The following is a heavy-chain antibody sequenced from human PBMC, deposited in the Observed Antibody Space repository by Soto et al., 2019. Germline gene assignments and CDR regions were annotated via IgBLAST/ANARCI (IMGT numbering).Heavy chain of an antibody. Sequence: SQTKPHTSTVSGVNIGSHYGSWIRQTQRKGLEWIGYIYYSGSTNYNPSLKSRVTISVDTSKNQFSLKLSSVTAADTAVYYCARHPHWLRGSGSYLRLSWFVPWGQGSLVTLS. CDR3: ARHPHWLRGSGSYLRLSWFVP. V-gene: IGHV4-59*08. CDR1: GVNIGSHY. CDR2: IYYSGST. J-gene: IGHJ5*02. D-gene: IGHD3-10*01.